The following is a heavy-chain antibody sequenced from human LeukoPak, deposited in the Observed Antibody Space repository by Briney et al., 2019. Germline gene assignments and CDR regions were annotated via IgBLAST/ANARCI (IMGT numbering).Heavy chain of an antibody. V-gene: IGHV3-48*01. CDR2: ISSTGGTI. Sequence: PGGSLRLSCAASGFTFSNFLINWVRQAPGKGLEWVSFISSTGGTIYYADSVKGRFTVSRDNAKNSLLLEMNSLRAEDTAVYYCAKDSSGPAYWGQGTLVTVSS. J-gene: IGHJ4*02. CDR3: AKDSSGPAY. CDR1: GFTFSNFL. D-gene: IGHD6-19*01.